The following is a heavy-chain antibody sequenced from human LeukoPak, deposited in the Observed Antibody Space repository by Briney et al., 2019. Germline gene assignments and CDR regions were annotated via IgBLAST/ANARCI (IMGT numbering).Heavy chain of an antibody. Sequence: GGSLRLSCAASGFTFSTYAIHWVRQAPGKGLEWVAFIRKDGNNENYADSVKGRFTISRDNAKNTLYLQMKNLRAEDTAVYYCARSGIGGSWFDPWGQGTLVTVSS. CDR1: GFTFSTYA. D-gene: IGHD3-16*01. J-gene: IGHJ5*02. CDR2: IRKDGNNE. CDR3: ARSGIGGSWFDP. V-gene: IGHV3-33*08.